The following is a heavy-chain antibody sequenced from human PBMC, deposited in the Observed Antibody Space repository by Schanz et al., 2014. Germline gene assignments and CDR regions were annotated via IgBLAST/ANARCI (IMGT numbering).Heavy chain of an antibody. CDR2: ISDDGSNH. CDR3: AKDVDFWSGYYLDY. CDR1: GFTFSTYA. D-gene: IGHD3-3*01. Sequence: VQLLESGGTVVQPGGSLRVSCAASGFTFSTYAMTWVRQAPGKGLEWVAVISDDGSNHYYPDSVKGRFTISRDNSKNTLYLQMNSLRSEDTAVYYCAKDVDFWSGYYLDYGGQGTLXTVSS. J-gene: IGHJ4*02. V-gene: IGHV3-30*18.